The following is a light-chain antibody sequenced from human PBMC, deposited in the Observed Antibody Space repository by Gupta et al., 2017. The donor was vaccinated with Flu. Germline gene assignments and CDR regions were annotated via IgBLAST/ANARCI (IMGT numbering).Light chain of an antibody. CDR2: GAS. CDR1: QSVSSN. Sequence: EIVMTQSPATLSVSPGERATLSCRASQSVSSNLAWYQQKPGQAPRLLIYGASTRATGIPARFSGSASGTEFTLTISILQSEDFAVYYCQQYNNWAWTFGQGTKVEIK. V-gene: IGKV3-15*01. CDR3: QQYNNWAWT. J-gene: IGKJ1*01.